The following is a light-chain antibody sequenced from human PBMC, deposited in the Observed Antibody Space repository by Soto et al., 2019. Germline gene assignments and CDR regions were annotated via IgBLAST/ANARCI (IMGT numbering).Light chain of an antibody. J-gene: IGLJ1*01. CDR2: DVS. CDR3: SSYTSSSTLDV. V-gene: IGLV2-14*01. Sequence: QSALTQPASVSGSPGQSITISCTGTSSDVGGYNYVSWYQQHPGKAPKLMIYDVSIRLSGVSIRFSGSKSGNTASLTISGLQAEDEADYYCSSYTSSSTLDVFGTGTKVTVL. CDR1: SSDVGGYNY.